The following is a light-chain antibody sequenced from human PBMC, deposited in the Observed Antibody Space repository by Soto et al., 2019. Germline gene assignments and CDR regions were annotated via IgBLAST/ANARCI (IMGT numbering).Light chain of an antibody. J-gene: IGLJ3*02. CDR1: SSDVGGYNY. CDR3: CSYAGNSLWV. CDR2: DVS. Sequence: QSALTQPRSVSGSPGQSVTISCTGTSSDVGGYNYVSWYQQHPGKAPKLMIYDVSKWHSGVPDRFSGSKSGNTASLTISGLQAEDEADYYCCSYAGNSLWVFGGGTQLTVL. V-gene: IGLV2-11*01.